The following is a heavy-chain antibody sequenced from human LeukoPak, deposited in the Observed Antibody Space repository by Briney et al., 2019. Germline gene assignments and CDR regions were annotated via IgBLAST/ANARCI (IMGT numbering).Heavy chain of an antibody. J-gene: IGHJ4*02. V-gene: IGHV3-49*04. CDR2: IRSKTYRGTA. D-gene: IGHD3-22*01. CDR3: TSVYDTSAYYHSGVDY. Sequence: HPGRSLRLSCTTSGFSFGDYAMGWVRQAPGKGLEWVGFIRSKTYRGTAEYAASVKGRFTISRDDSKSIAYLQANSLKTDDTAVYYCTSVYDTSAYYHSGVDYWGQGTLVTVSS. CDR1: GFSFGDYA.